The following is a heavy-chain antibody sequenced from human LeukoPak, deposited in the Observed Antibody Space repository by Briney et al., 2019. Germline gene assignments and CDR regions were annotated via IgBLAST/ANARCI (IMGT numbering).Heavy chain of an antibody. V-gene: IGHV3-23*01. CDR1: GFTFSIYA. Sequence: GGSLRLSCAASGFTFSIYAMSWVRQAPGKGLGWVSAIGGSTDTTYYADSVKGRFTISRDNSKNTLFLQMNSLRAEDTAVYYCATEGGPPIERYWGQGTLVTVSS. CDR2: IGGSTDTT. J-gene: IGHJ4*02. CDR3: ATEGGPPIERY. D-gene: IGHD2-15*01.